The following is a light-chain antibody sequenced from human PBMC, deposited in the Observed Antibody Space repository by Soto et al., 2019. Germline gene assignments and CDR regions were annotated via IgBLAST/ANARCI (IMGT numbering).Light chain of an antibody. V-gene: IGKV2-30*01. CDR3: MQGTHWPPHT. Sequence: DVVMTQSPLSLPVTLGQPASISCRSSQSLAYSDGNTYLNWFQQRPGQSPRRLIYKVSNRDSGVPERFSGSGSGTDFTLKISRVEAEDVGVYYCMQGTHWPPHTFGQGTKLEIK. J-gene: IGKJ2*01. CDR2: KVS. CDR1: QSLAYSDGNTY.